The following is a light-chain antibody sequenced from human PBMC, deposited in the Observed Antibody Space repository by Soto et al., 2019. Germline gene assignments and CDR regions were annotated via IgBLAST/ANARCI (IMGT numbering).Light chain of an antibody. CDR1: QTVSSN. Sequence: EIVMTQSPAILSVSTGERATLSCRASQTVSSNLAWYQQKFGQAPRLLIYVASTRATGIPARFSGSGSGTEFTLTISSLQSEDFAVYNCQQYNDWPPTFGQGTKVDIK. CDR3: QQYNDWPPT. J-gene: IGKJ1*01. CDR2: VAS. V-gene: IGKV3-15*01.